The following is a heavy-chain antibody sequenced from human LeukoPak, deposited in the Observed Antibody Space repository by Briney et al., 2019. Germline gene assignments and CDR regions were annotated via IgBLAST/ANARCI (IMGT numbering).Heavy chain of an antibody. D-gene: IGHD3-3*01. J-gene: IGHJ6*02. CDR3: ARDQRYDFWSGYPSYGMDV. CDR1: GASVSSGSYY. Sequence: SETLSLTCNVSGASVSSGSYYWSWIRQPPGKELEWIGYIYYSGSTNYNPSLKSRVTISVDTSKNQFSLKLSSVTAADTAVYYCARDQRYDFWSGYPSYGMDVWGQGTTVTVSS. V-gene: IGHV4-61*01. CDR2: IYYSGST.